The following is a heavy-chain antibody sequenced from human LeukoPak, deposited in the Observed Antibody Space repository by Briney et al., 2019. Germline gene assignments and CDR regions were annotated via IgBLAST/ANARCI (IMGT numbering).Heavy chain of an antibody. Sequence: ASVEVSCKASGYTFSDYYLHWVRQAPGQGLEWVGWINPNSGGTNFAQKFRGRVTMTRDTSITTAYMELTRLKSDDTAVYYCARGGVRTAASSLGYWGQGTLVTVSS. CDR3: ARGGVRTAASSLGY. CDR1: GYTFSDYY. V-gene: IGHV1-2*02. CDR2: INPNSGGT. D-gene: IGHD6-13*01. J-gene: IGHJ4*01.